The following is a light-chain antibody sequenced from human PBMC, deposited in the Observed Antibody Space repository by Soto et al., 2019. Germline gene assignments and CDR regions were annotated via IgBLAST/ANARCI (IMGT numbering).Light chain of an antibody. CDR3: QQRSNWPT. V-gene: IGKV3-11*01. CDR1: HSVSSY. Sequence: EIVLTQSPATLSLSPGERATLSCRASHSVSSYLAWYQQKPGQAPRLLIYDTSKRATGIPARFSGSGSGTGFTFTLTISRLQPEDFAVYYCQQRSNWPTFGGGTKVQIK. CDR2: DTS. J-gene: IGKJ4*01.